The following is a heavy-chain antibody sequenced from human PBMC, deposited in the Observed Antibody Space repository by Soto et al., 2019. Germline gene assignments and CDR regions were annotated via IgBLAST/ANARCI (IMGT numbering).Heavy chain of an antibody. J-gene: IGHJ4*02. CDR1: GDSVSNNRAA. V-gene: IGHV6-1*01. CDR3: ARDPPDFHSAFDS. Sequence: QVQLQQSGPGLVKPSQTLSLTCAISGDSVSNNRAAWNWIRQSPSRGLEWLGRTYYRSKWYSDYAPSLKNRITINSDASRNQFFLQLSSVTPEDTAMYYCARDPPDFHSAFDSWGQGTLVTVSS. D-gene: IGHD4-4*01. CDR2: TYYRSKWYS.